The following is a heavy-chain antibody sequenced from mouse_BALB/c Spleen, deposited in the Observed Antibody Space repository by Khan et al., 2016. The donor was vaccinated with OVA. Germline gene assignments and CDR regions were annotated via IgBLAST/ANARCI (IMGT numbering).Heavy chain of an antibody. CDR3: ARSGWLQGLFGY. V-gene: IGHV1-39*01. CDR1: GFSFTDYM. D-gene: IGHD2-2*01. CDR2: INPYYGST. Sequence: VQLKQSGPELVKPGASVKIFCKTSGFSFTDYMMLWVKQSHGKSLEWIGSINPYYGSTTYNLKFKDKATLTVDKSSNTAYMQLNSLTSEDSAVYYCARSGWLQGLFGYWGQGTLVTVSA. J-gene: IGHJ3*01.